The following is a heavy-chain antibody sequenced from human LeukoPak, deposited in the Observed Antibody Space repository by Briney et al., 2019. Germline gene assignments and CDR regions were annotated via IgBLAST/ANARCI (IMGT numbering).Heavy chain of an antibody. CDR1: GGSISGYY. V-gene: IGHV4-59*01. CDR3: ARVNYYDSSGYYLAGYFDY. J-gene: IGHJ4*02. D-gene: IGHD3-22*01. CDR2: IYYSGST. Sequence: SETLSLTCTVSGGSISGYYWSWIRQPPGKGLEWIGYIYYSGSTNYNPSLKSRVTISVDTSKNQFSLKLSSVTAADTAVYYCARVNYYDSSGYYLAGYFDYWGQGTLVTVSS.